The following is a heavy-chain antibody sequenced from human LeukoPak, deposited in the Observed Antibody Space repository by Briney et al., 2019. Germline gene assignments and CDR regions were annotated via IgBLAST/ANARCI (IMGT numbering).Heavy chain of an antibody. V-gene: IGHV1-2*04. D-gene: IGHD6-13*01. CDR2: INPNSGGT. CDR3: ARVPISVAAAGTVGYYGMDV. Sequence: ASVKVSCKASGYTFTGYYMHWVRQAPGQGLEWMGWINPNSGGTNYAQKFQGWVTMTRDTSISTAYMELSRLRSDDTAVYYCARVPISVAAAGTVGYYGMDVWGQGTTVTVSS. J-gene: IGHJ6*02. CDR1: GYTFTGYY.